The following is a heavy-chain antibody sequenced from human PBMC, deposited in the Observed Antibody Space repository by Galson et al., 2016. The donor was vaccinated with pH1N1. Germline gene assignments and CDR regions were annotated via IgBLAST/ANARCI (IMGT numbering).Heavy chain of an antibody. CDR2: TCYRSKWYN. D-gene: IGHD6-13*01. CDR3: ARDGIAAAGIRRDQYYCDY. J-gene: IGHJ4*02. CDR1: GDSVSSNSAA. V-gene: IGHV6-1*01. Sequence: CAISGDSVSSNSAAWNWIRQSPSRGLEWLGRTCYRSKWYNDYAVSVKSRITINPDTSKNQFSLQLNSVTPEDTAVYYCARDGIAAAGIRRDQYYCDYWGQGTLVTVSS.